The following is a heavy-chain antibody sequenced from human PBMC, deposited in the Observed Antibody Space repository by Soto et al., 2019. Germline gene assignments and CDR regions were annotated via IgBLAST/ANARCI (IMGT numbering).Heavy chain of an antibody. CDR1: GFSLSNARMG. CDR3: ARIHSSGYLQITHYYYGMDV. Sequence: ESGPTLVNPTETLTLTCTVSGFSLSNARMGVSWIRQPPGKALEWLAHIFSNDEKSYSTSLKSRLTISKDTSKSQVVLTMTNMDPVDTATYYCARIHSSGYLQITHYYYGMDVWGQGTTVTVSS. CDR2: IFSNDEK. J-gene: IGHJ6*02. D-gene: IGHD3-22*01. V-gene: IGHV2-26*01.